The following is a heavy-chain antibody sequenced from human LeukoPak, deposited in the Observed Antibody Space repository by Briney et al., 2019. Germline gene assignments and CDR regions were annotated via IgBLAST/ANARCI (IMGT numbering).Heavy chain of an antibody. CDR3: ARAEDLWEPVTTSVDAFDI. CDR1: GFTFSNYW. D-gene: IGHD4-17*01. J-gene: IGHJ3*02. CDR2: IKQDGSEK. Sequence: GGSLRLSCAASGFTFSNYWMSWVRQAPGKGLEWVASIKQDGSEKHYVDSVKGRFTISRDNAKNSLYLQINSLRAEDTAVYYCARAEDLWEPVTTSVDAFDIWGQGTMVTVSS. V-gene: IGHV3-7*02.